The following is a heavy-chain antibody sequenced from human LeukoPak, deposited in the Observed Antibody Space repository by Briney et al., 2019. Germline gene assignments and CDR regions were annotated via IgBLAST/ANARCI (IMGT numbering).Heavy chain of an antibody. J-gene: IGHJ4*02. CDR2: VYYTGST. D-gene: IGHD6-13*01. V-gene: IGHV4-59*01. Sequence: SETLSLTCTVSGGSITSDYWSWFRQPPGEGLEWIGYVYYTGSTNYNPSLKSRLTISTDTSKNQLSLELRSMTAADTAVYYCARVKFGDTSSWSGYLDYWGQGTLVTVSS. CDR1: GGSITSDY. CDR3: ARVKFGDTSSWSGYLDY.